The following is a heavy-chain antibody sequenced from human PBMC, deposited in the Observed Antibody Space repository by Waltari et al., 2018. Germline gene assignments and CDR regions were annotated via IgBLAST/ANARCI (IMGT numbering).Heavy chain of an antibody. CDR2: IYHSGST. CDR1: AYSISGGYS. Sequence: QVPLQESGPGLLKPSVTLSLTCAVSAYSISGGYSWGWLPQPPGKGLEWIGSIYHSGSTYYNPSLKSRVTISVDTSKNQFSLKLSSVTAADTAVYYCARLWQGLVWEGFDPWGQGTLVTVSS. CDR3: ARLWQGLVWEGFDP. V-gene: IGHV4-38-2*01. J-gene: IGHJ5*02. D-gene: IGHD6-19*01.